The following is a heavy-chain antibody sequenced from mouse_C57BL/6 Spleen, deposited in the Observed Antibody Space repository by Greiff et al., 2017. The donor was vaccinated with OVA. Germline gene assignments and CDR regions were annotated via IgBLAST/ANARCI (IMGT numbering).Heavy chain of an antibody. CDR2: IDPSDSET. CDR3: ARLGSPYWYFDV. J-gene: IGHJ1*03. Sequence: VQLQQPGAELVRPGSSVKLSCKASGYTFTSYWMHWVKQRPIQGLEWIGNIDPSDSETHYNQKFKDKATLTVDKSSSTAYMQLSSLTSEDSAVYYCARLGSPYWYFDVWGTGTTVTVSS. D-gene: IGHD1-1*01. CDR1: GYTFTSYW. V-gene: IGHV1-52*01.